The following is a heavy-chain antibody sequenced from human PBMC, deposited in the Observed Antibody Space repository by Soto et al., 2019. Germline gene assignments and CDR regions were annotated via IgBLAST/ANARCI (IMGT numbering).Heavy chain of an antibody. J-gene: IGHJ6*02. D-gene: IGHD3-3*01. Sequence: PGGSLGLSCAASGFTFSSYWMSWVRQAPRKGLEWVANIKKDGSEKYYVDSVKGRFTISRDNAKNSLYLQMNSLRAEDTAVYYCARDRYSYYDFWSGSLPYYYYGMDVWGQGTTVTVSS. CDR1: GFTFSSYW. CDR2: IKKDGSEK. V-gene: IGHV3-7*01. CDR3: ARDRYSYYDFWSGSLPYYYYGMDV.